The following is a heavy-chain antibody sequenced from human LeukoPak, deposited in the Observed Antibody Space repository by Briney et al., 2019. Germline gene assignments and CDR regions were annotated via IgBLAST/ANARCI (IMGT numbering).Heavy chain of an antibody. CDR3: ARDWGPRIQLDY. Sequence: GGSLRLSCAASGFTFSSYSMNWVRQAPGKGLEWVSYISSSSSTMYYADSVKGRFTISRDNAKNSLYLQMNSLRAEDTAVYYCARDWGPRIQLDYWGQGTLVTVSS. D-gene: IGHD5-18*01. CDR2: ISSSSSTM. V-gene: IGHV3-48*01. CDR1: GFTFSSYS. J-gene: IGHJ4*02.